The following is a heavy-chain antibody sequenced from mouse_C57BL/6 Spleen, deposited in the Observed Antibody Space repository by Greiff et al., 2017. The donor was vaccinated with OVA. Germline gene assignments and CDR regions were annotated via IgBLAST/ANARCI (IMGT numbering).Heavy chain of an antibody. D-gene: IGHD2-1*01. CDR1: GYTFTSYW. CDR3: APSYYGNSRG. J-gene: IGHJ3*02. Sequence: QVQLQQPGAELVKPGASVKMSCKASGYTFTSYWMHWVKQRPGQGLEWIGVIDPSDSYTNYNQKFKGKATLTVDTSSSTAYMQLSSLTSADSSVYYCAPSYYGNSRGWGQGTMVTVSA. CDR2: IDPSDSYT. V-gene: IGHV1-59*01.